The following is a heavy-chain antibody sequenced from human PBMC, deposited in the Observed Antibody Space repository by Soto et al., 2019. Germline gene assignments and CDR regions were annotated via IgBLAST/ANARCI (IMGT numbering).Heavy chain of an antibody. Sequence: QVQLQESGPGLVRPSETLSLTCSVSGGSISSYYWSWIRQPPGKGLEWIGSIYNRGSTDYNPSLKSRVTMSVHRSKNQFSLKLNSVTAADTAMYFCARQQGDRPTRYRYWGQGTLVTVSP. D-gene: IGHD3-16*02. V-gene: IGHV4-59*08. CDR1: GGSISSYY. CDR3: ARQQGDRPTRYRY. CDR2: IYNRGST. J-gene: IGHJ4*02.